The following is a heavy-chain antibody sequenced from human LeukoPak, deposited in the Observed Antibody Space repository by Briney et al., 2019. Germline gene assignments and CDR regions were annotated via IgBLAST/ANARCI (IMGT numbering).Heavy chain of an antibody. V-gene: IGHV4-59*01. J-gene: IGHJ4*02. Sequence: SETLSLTCTVSGGSISSYYWSWIRQPPGKGLEWIGYIYYSGCTNYNPSLKSRVTISVDTSKNQFSLKLSSVTAADTAVYYCARAKDFDYWGQGTLVTVSS. CDR3: ARAKDFDY. CDR1: GGSISSYY. CDR2: IYYSGCT.